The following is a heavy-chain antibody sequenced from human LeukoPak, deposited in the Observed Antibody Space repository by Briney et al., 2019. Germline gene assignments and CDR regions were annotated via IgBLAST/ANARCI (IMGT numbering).Heavy chain of an antibody. V-gene: IGHV1-18*01. J-gene: IGHJ4*02. CDR2: ISAYNGNT. CDR3: ARGLSSGSYSGTFDY. D-gene: IGHD1-26*01. CDR1: GYTFTSYD. Sequence: ASVKVSCKASGYTFTSYDISWVRQAPGQGLEWMGWISAYNGNTNYAQKLQGRVTMTTDTSTSTAYMELRSLRSDDTAVYYCARGLSSGSYSGTFDYWGQGTLVTVSS.